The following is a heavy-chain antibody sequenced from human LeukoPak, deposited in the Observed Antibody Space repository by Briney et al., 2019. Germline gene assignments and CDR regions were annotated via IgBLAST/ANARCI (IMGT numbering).Heavy chain of an antibody. CDR2: ITPSGGST. CDR1: GYTFTSYY. D-gene: IGHD4-23*01. Sequence: GASVKVSCKASGYTFTSYYMHWVRQAPGQGLEWMGIITPSGGSTSYAQKFQGRVTMTRDMSTSTVYMELSSLRSEDTAVYYCAGVDYGGNSGYYFDYWGQGTLVTVSS. V-gene: IGHV1-46*01. CDR3: AGVDYGGNSGYYFDY. J-gene: IGHJ4*02.